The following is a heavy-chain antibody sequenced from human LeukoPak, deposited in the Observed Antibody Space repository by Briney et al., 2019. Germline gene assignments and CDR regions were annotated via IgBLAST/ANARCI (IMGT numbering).Heavy chain of an antibody. CDR3: ARDAGNSYTYPFDY. CDR1: GFTFSNYW. V-gene: IGHV3-74*01. D-gene: IGHD2-2*02. J-gene: IGHJ4*02. CDR2: INGDGSIT. Sequence: GGSLRLSCAASGFTFSNYWMHWVRQAPGKGLVWVSRINGDGSITNYADSVKGRFTISRDNAKNTQYPQMNSLRAEDTAVYYCARDAGNSYTYPFDYWGQGSLVTVSS.